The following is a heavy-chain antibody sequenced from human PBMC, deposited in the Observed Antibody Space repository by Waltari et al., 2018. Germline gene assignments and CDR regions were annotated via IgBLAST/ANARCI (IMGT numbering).Heavy chain of an antibody. CDR1: GFTFSSYA. V-gene: IGHV3-23*01. CDR3: AKQARGNIAVAGTEFDY. CDR2: ISGSGGST. D-gene: IGHD6-19*01. Sequence: EVQLLESGGGLVQPGGSLRLSCAASGFTFSSYAMSWVRQAPGKGLEWVSAISGSGGSTYYADSVKGRFTISRDNSKNTLYLQMNSRRAEDTAVYYCAKQARGNIAVAGTEFDYWGQGTLVTVSS. J-gene: IGHJ4*02.